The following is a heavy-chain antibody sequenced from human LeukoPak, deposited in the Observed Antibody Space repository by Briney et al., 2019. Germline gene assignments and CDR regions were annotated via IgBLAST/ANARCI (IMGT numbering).Heavy chain of an antibody. CDR1: GGSISSGDYY. D-gene: IGHD3-22*01. CDR3: ASSRYYDSSGCFDY. V-gene: IGHV4-30-4*01. Sequence: SETLSLTCTVSGGSISSGDYYWSWIRQPPGKGLEWIGYIYYSGGTYYNPSLKSRVTISVDTSKNQFSLKLSSVTAADTAVYYCASSRYYDSSGCFDYWGQGTLVTVSS. J-gene: IGHJ4*02. CDR2: IYYSGGT.